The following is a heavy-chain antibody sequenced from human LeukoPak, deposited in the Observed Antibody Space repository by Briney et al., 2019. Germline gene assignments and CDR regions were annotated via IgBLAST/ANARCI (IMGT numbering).Heavy chain of an antibody. Sequence: SETLSLTCAVYGGSFSGYYWSWIRQPPGKGLEWIGEINHSGSTNYNPSLKSRVTISVDTSKNQFSLKLSSVTAADTAVYYCARGWDSSGYYLFDYWGQGTLVTVSS. D-gene: IGHD3-22*01. J-gene: IGHJ4*02. CDR3: ARGWDSSGYYLFDY. CDR2: INHSGST. V-gene: IGHV4-34*01. CDR1: GGSFSGYY.